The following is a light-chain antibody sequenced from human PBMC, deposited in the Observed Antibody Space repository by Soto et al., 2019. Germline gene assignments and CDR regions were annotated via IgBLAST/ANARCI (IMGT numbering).Light chain of an antibody. CDR2: GAS. Sequence: EIVMTQSPATLSVSPGERATLSCRASQSVSSNLAWYQQKPGQAPRLLIYGASTRATGIPARFSGSGSGTEFTLTISSLQSEDVAVYYCQQYNNWPPGIPFGQGTRLEIK. CDR1: QSVSSN. V-gene: IGKV3-15*01. CDR3: QQYNNWPPGIP. J-gene: IGKJ5*01.